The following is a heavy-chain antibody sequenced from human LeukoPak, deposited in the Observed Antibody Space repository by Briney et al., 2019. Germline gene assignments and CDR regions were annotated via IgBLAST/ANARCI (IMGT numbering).Heavy chain of an antibody. CDR2: IIPILGIA. J-gene: IGHJ4*02. V-gene: IGHV1-69*04. Sequence: GASVKVSCKASGGTFSSYAISWVRQAPGQGLEWMGRIIPILGIANYAQKFQGRVTITADKSTSTAYMELSSLRSDDTAVYYCARGGGHATVGRRLHWKNIDYWGQGTLVTVSS. CDR1: GGTFSSYA. D-gene: IGHD4-23*01. CDR3: ARGGGHATVGRRLHWKNIDY.